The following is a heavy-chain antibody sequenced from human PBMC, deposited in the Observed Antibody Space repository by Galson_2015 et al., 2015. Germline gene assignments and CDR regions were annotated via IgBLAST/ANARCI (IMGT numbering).Heavy chain of an antibody. D-gene: IGHD1-1*01. J-gene: IGHJ5*02. CDR3: ARGGRAGVKWYGLEDL. CDR1: GYTFPTYY. Sequence: SVKVSCKASGYTFPTYYIYWVRQAPGQGLEWMGIANPTAGTAAYAQRFQGRVTMTSDTSTNTVYMELSSLSSDDTAVYYCARGGRAGVKWYGLEDLWGQGTLVTASS. CDR2: ANPTAGTA. V-gene: IGHV1-46*01.